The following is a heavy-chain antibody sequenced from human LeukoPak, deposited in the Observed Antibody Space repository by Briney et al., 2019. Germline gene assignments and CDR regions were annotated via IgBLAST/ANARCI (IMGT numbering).Heavy chain of an antibody. CDR2: IKQDGSEK. V-gene: IGHV3-7*03. CDR1: GFNFNTYW. D-gene: IGHD3-10*01. CDR3: AKTPGNYGSGSYYTEYYFDY. J-gene: IGHJ4*02. Sequence: GGSLRLSCAASGFNFNTYWMSWVRQAPGKGLEWVANIKQDGSEKFYVDSMKGRFTISRDNAKNSLYLQMNSLRAEDTAVYYCAKTPGNYGSGSYYTEYYFDYWGQGTLVTVSS.